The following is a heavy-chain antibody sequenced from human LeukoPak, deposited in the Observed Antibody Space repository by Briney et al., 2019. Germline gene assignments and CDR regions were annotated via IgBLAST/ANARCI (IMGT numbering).Heavy chain of an antibody. D-gene: IGHD3-22*01. J-gene: IGHJ4*02. CDR3: AKDKGYYDSSGYYSYFDY. Sequence: GGSLRLSCAASGFTFSSYGMHWVRQAPGKGLEWVAVIWYDGSNKYYADSVKGRFTISRDNSKNTLYLQMNSLRAEDTAVYYCAKDKGYYDSSGYYSYFDYWGQGTLVTVSS. CDR1: GFTFSSYG. CDR2: IWYDGSNK. V-gene: IGHV3-33*06.